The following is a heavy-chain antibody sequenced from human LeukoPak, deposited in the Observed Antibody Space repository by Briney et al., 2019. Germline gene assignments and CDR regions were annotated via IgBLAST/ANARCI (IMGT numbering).Heavy chain of an antibody. Sequence: KPGGSLRLSCAASGFTFSSYSMNWVRQAPGKGLEWVSSISSSSSYIYYADSVKGRFTISRDNAKNSLYLQMNSLRAEDTAVYYCAREPTVNYYYYGMDVWGQGTTVTVSS. J-gene: IGHJ6*02. CDR2: ISSSSSYI. V-gene: IGHV3-21*01. D-gene: IGHD4-17*01. CDR3: AREPTVNYYYYGMDV. CDR1: GFTFSSYS.